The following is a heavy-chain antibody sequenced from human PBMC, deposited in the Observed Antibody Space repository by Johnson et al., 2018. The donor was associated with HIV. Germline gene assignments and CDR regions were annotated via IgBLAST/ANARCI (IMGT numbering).Heavy chain of an antibody. Sequence: VQLVESGGGLVQPGGSLRLSCAASGFTFSSYWMSWVRQAPGKGLEWVSGISGSGGSTYYADSVRGRVTISRDNSKNTLYLQMTSLRAEDTAVYYCAEGEAATAVTLDIWGQGTMVTVSS. V-gene: IGHV3-23*04. CDR2: ISGSGGST. J-gene: IGHJ3*02. CDR1: GFTFSSYW. CDR3: AEGEAATAVTLDI. D-gene: IGHD4-11*01.